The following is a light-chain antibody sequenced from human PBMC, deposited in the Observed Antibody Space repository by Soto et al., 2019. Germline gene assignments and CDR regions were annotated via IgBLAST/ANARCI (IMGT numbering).Light chain of an antibody. CDR2: GAS. J-gene: IGKJ2*01. Sequence: EIVLTQSPGTLSLSPGERATLSCRASQSVSSSYLAWYQQKPGQAPRLLIYGASSRATGIPDRFSGSGSGKDFTLTIRRLEPEDFAVYYCQQYGSSGYTFGQGTKLEIK. V-gene: IGKV3-20*01. CDR3: QQYGSSGYT. CDR1: QSVSSSY.